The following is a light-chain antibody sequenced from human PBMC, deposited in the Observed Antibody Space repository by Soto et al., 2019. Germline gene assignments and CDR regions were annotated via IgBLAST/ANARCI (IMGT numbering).Light chain of an antibody. V-gene: IGLV1-40*01. CDR3: QSYDNLLSGHV. CDR2: NDV. Sequence: QSALTQPPSVSGAPGLRVTISCTGSNSNIGAGYDVHWYQQLPETAPKLLIYNDVKRPSGVPDRFSGSKSGTSASLAITGLQAEDEADYYCQSYDNLLSGHVFGPGTKVTVL. J-gene: IGLJ1*01. CDR1: NSNIGAGYD.